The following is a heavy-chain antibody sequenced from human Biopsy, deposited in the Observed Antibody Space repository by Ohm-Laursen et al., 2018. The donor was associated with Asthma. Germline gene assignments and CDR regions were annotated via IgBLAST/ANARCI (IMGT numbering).Heavy chain of an antibody. CDR1: GDSVNDRSHY. J-gene: IGHJ4*02. CDR2: VYYSGGT. Sequence: GTLSLTCTVSGDSVNDRSHYWGWVRQPPGKGLEWLGSVYYSGGTYYPPSLKTEVTVSVRTSDNQFPLRLTSVTASDTAVYFCARHHGQGPPDYFDFWGQGILVTVSP. V-gene: IGHV4-39*01. CDR3: ARHHGQGPPDYFDF.